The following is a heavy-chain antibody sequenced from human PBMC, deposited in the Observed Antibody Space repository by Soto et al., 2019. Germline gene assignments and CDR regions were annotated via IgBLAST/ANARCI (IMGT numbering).Heavy chain of an antibody. Sequence: GESLKISCKGSGYSFTSYWISGVRQMPGKCLEWMGRIDPSDSYTNYSPSFQGHVTISADKSISTAYLQWSSLNASDTAMYYCARRAGYCSGGSCYSTNSGGMDVWGQGTTVTVSS. J-gene: IGHJ6*02. CDR1: GYSFTSYW. CDR3: ARRAGYCSGGSCYSTNSGGMDV. D-gene: IGHD2-15*01. V-gene: IGHV5-10-1*01. CDR2: IDPSDSYT.